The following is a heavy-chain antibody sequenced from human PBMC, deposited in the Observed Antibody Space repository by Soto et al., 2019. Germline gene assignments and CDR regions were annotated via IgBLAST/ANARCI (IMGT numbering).Heavy chain of an antibody. J-gene: IGHJ4*02. CDR3: ARGRGYSSSWSIYYFDF. CDR2: ISSSGSTI. D-gene: IGHD6-13*01. CDR1: GFTFSDYY. V-gene: IGHV3-11*04. Sequence: VGSLRLSCAASGFTFSDYYMSWIRQAPGKGLEWVSYISSSGSTIYYADSVKGRFTISRDNSKNTLYLQMNSLRAEDTAVYYCARGRGYSSSWSIYYFDFWGQGTQVTVSS.